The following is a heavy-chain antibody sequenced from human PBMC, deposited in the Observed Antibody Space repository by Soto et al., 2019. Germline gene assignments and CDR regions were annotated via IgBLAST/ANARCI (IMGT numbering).Heavy chain of an antibody. CDR2: INPSAGTT. V-gene: IGHV1-46*01. Sequence: ASVKVSCKASGYSFTNYYMHWVRQAPGQGLEWMGDINPSAGTTSYAEKFQGRLTMTTDESTSTASMQLSSLRSEDTAVYYCARSQGSSTSLEIYYYYYYGMDVWGQGTTVTVSS. CDR3: ARSQGSSTSLEIYYYYYYGMDV. J-gene: IGHJ6*02. CDR1: GYSFTNYY. D-gene: IGHD2-2*01.